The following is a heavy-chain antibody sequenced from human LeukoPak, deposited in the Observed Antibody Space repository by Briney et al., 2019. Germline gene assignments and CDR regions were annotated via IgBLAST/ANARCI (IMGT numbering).Heavy chain of an antibody. CDR2: IRYDGSNK. J-gene: IGHJ6*03. D-gene: IGHD3-3*01. CDR1: GFTFSSYG. CDR3: AKDPLRFLEWSKGYMDV. Sequence: PGGSLRLSCAASGFTFSSYGMHWVRQAPGKGLEWVAFIRYDGSNKYYADSVKGRFTISRDNSKNTPYLQMNSLRAEDTAVYYCAKDPLRFLEWSKGYMDVWGKGTTVIVSS. V-gene: IGHV3-30*02.